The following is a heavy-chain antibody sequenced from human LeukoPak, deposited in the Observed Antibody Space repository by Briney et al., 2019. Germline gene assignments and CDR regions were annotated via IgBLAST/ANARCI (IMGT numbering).Heavy chain of an antibody. V-gene: IGHV3-23*01. Sequence: GGSLRLSCAASGFTFSSSAMSWVRQAPGKGLESVSAITSGGDGTYYADSVKGRFTISRDNSKNTLYLQMSSLRAEDTVVYYCGNRGSSSGYYDYWGQGTLVTVSS. CDR1: GFTFSSSA. D-gene: IGHD3-22*01. J-gene: IGHJ4*02. CDR2: ITSGGDGT. CDR3: GNRGSSSGYYDY.